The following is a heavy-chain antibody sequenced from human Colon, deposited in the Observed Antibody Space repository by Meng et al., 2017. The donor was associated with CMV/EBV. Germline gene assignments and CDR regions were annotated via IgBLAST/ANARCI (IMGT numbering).Heavy chain of an antibody. V-gene: IGHV1-2*02. Sequence: ASVKVSCKASGYTFTGYYMHWVRQAPGQGLEWMGWINPNSGGTNYAQKFQGRVTMTRDTSISTAYMELSRLRSDDTAVYYCARYCSSTSCYHYYYYGMDVWGQGTTVIVSS. CDR1: GYTFTGYY. CDR3: ARYCSSTSCYHYYYYGMDV. J-gene: IGHJ6*02. CDR2: INPNSGGT. D-gene: IGHD2-2*01.